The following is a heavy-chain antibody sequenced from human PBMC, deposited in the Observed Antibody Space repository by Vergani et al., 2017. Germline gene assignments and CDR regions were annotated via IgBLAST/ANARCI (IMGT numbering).Heavy chain of an antibody. CDR2: AYHRGKS. V-gene: IGHV4-38-2*02. CDR3: ARVTWIQQWLHWFDP. Sequence: QVQLQESGPGLLKPSETLSLTCTVSGSSISSGYYWGWIRQPPGRGLEWIGSAYHRGKSYYNPSLKSRVTISIDTSKNQFSLNLRSVTAADTAIYYCARVTWIQQWLHWFDPWGQGTLVTVSS. D-gene: IGHD5-18*01. J-gene: IGHJ5*02. CDR1: GSSISSGYY.